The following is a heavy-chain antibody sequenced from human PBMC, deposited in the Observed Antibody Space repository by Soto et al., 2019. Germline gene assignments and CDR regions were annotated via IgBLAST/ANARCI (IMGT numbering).Heavy chain of an antibody. CDR1: GFTFSSYS. CDR2: ISSSSSYI. Sequence: GGSLRLSCAASGFTFSSYSMNWVRQAPGKGLEWVSSISSSSSYIYYADSVKGLFTISRDNAKNSLYLQMNSLRAEGTAVYYCARVPSPLRFLEWSFYYYYGMDVWGQGTTVTVSS. D-gene: IGHD3-3*01. J-gene: IGHJ6*02. CDR3: ARVPSPLRFLEWSFYYYYGMDV. V-gene: IGHV3-21*01.